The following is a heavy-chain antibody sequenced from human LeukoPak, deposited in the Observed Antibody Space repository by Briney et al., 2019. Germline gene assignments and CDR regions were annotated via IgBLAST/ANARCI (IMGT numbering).Heavy chain of an antibody. CDR2: IIPIFGTA. J-gene: IGHJ6*02. D-gene: IGHD1-14*01. CDR1: GGTFSSYA. Sequence: ASVKVSCKASGGTFSSYAISWVRQAPGQGLEWMGGIIPIFGTANYAQKFQGRVTITADESTSTAYMELSSLRSEDTAVYYCAREPGTVRGETYYYYYGMDVWGQGTTVTVSS. CDR3: AREPGTVRGETYYYYYGMDV. V-gene: IGHV1-69*13.